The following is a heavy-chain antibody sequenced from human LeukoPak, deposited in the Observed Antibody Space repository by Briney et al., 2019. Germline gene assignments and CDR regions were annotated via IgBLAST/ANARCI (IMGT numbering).Heavy chain of an antibody. CDR2: IYHSGST. D-gene: IGHD6-6*01. V-gene: IGHV4-4*02. CDR3: ARGGFFIAARTDFDY. Sequence: SEALSLTCAVSGGSISSSNWWSWVRQPPGKGLEWIGEIYHSGSTNYNPSLKSRVTISVDKSKNQFSLKLSSVTAADTAVYYCARGGFFIAARTDFDYWGQGTLVTVSS. CDR1: GGSISSSNW. J-gene: IGHJ4*02.